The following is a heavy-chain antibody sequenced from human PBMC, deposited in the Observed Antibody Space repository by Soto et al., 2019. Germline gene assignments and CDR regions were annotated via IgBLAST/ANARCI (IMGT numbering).Heavy chain of an antibody. V-gene: IGHV3-23*01. CDR2: ISGSGDNT. CDR3: AKTFFSGSGSYRGWFDA. D-gene: IGHD3-10*01. Sequence: PGESLRLSCAASGFMFSSYAMTWVRQAPGKGLEWVSVISGSGDNTYYADSVKGRFTISRDGSKDTLYLQMNSLRADDTAVYYCAKTFFSGSGSYRGWFDAWGQGTQVTVS. CDR1: GFMFSSYA. J-gene: IGHJ5*02.